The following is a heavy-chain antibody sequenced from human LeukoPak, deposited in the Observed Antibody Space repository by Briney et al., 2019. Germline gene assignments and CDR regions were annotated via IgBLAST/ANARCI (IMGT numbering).Heavy chain of an antibody. CDR1: GFIFGDYN. V-gene: IGHV3-49*04. D-gene: IGHD3-10*01. CDR2: IRAKTHDGTA. CDR3: TRGQLYPYGPEFDF. J-gene: IGHJ4*02. Sequence: PGGSLRLSCTASGFIFGDYNMNWVRQPPGKGLEWVGYIRAKTHDGTADYAASVKGRFTISRDDSKSSAYLQMTGLESEDTAVYYCTRGQLYPYGPEFDFWGQGTLVTVSS.